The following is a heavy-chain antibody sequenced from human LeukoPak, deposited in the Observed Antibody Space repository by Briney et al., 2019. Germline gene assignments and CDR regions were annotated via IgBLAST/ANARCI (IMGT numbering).Heavy chain of an antibody. CDR3: ARDLAGYYDSSGLDY. V-gene: IGHV1-2*02. J-gene: IGHJ4*02. CDR1: GYTFTGYY. CDR2: INPNSGDT. D-gene: IGHD3-22*01. Sequence: WASVKVSCKASGYTFTGYYMHWVRQAPGQGLEWMGWINPNSGDTNYAQKFQGRVTMTRDTSISTAYMELSRLRSDDTAVYYCARDLAGYYDSSGLDYWGQGTLVTVSS.